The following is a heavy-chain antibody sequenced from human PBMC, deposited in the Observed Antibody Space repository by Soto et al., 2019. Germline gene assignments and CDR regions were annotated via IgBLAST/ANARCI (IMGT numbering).Heavy chain of an antibody. Sequence: SVKVSCKASGGTFSSYAISWVRQAPGQGLEWMGGIIPIFGTANYAQKFQGRVTITADESTSTAYMELSSLRSEDTAVYYCARGVRYGDYLNWFDPWGQGTLVTVSS. J-gene: IGHJ5*02. CDR2: IIPIFGTA. V-gene: IGHV1-69*13. CDR3: ARGVRYGDYLNWFDP. D-gene: IGHD4-17*01. CDR1: GGTFSSYA.